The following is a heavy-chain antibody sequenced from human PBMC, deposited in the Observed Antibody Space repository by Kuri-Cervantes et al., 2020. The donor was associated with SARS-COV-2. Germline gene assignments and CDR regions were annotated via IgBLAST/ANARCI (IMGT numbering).Heavy chain of an antibody. Sequence: SVTVSCKASGYTFTSYGISWVRQAAGQGVEWMGWISAYNGNTNSAQKLQGRVTMTTDTSTSTAYMEQRSRGSDDTAVYYCLFSGPSYGWDYWGQGTLVTVSS. J-gene: IGHJ4*02. D-gene: IGHD6-19*01. V-gene: IGHV1-18*01. CDR3: LFSGPSYGWDY. CDR1: GYTFTSYG. CDR2: ISAYNGNT.